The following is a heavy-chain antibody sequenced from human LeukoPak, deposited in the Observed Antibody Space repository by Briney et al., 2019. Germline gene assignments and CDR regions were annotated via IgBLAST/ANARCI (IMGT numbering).Heavy chain of an antibody. V-gene: IGHV4-4*02. CDR1: GFIFSSYW. J-gene: IGHJ4*02. Sequence: GSLRLSCAASGFIFSSYWMSWVRQAPGKGLEWIGEIYHSGSPNYNPSLKSRVTISVDKSRNHFSLNLSSVTAADTAVYYCARVNINNWHSCDYWGQGTLVTVSS. D-gene: IGHD1-1*01. CDR2: IYHSGSP. CDR3: ARVNINNWHSCDY.